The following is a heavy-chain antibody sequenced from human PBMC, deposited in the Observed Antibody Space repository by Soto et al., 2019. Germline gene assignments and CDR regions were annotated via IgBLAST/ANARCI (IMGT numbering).Heavy chain of an antibody. Sequence: PSETLSLTCTVSGASIGSYYWSWIRQPPGKALEWIGYIYDSGSTTYNPSLKSRVTMSVDTSKNQFSLKLRFVTAADTAVYYCARDRNYGGADPWGQGTLVTAPQ. V-gene: IGHV4-59*01. CDR1: GASIGSYY. J-gene: IGHJ5*01. D-gene: IGHD3-10*01. CDR3: ARDRNYGGADP. CDR2: IYDSGST.